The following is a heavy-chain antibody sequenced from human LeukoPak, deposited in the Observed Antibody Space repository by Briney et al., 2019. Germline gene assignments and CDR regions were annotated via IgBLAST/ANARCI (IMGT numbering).Heavy chain of an antibody. CDR2: ISPLLGTG. D-gene: IGHD2-2*01. J-gene: IGHJ3*02. CDR1: GGVFTKYV. Sequence: GASVKVSCKASGGVFTKYVFHWVRRAPGQGPEWMGEISPLLGTGNYAQKFQGRVAITADTSTSTAYMELNSLKSEDTAVYYCAIRGPSRSLFGFDIWGQGTMVTVSS. V-gene: IGHV1-69*06. CDR3: AIRGPSRSLFGFDI.